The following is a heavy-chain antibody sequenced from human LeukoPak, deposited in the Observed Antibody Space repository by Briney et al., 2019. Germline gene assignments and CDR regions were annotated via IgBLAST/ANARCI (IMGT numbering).Heavy chain of an antibody. CDR3: ARSGFSGWGAGWFDP. CDR1: GGSISSYY. Sequence: SETLSLTCTVSGGSISSYYWSWIRQPPGKGLEWIGYIYYSGSTNYNPSLKSRVTMSVDTSKNQFSLKLSSVTAADTAVYYCARSGFSGWGAGWFDPWGQGTLVTVSS. CDR2: IYYSGST. J-gene: IGHJ5*02. D-gene: IGHD3-10*01. V-gene: IGHV4-59*12.